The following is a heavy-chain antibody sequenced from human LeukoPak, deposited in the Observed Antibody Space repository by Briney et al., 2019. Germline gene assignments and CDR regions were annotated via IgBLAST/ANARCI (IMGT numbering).Heavy chain of an antibody. D-gene: IGHD3-10*01. V-gene: IGHV4-30-2*01. CDR1: GGSISSGGYS. J-gene: IGHJ5*02. CDR3: ARGGLVVRGTNNWFDP. CDR2: IYHSGST. Sequence: SQTLSLTCAVSGGSISSGGYSWSWIRQPPGKGLEWIGYIYHSGSTYYNPSLKSRVTISVDRSKNQFSLKLSSVTAAGTAVYYCARGGLVVRGTNNWFDPWGQGTLVTVSS.